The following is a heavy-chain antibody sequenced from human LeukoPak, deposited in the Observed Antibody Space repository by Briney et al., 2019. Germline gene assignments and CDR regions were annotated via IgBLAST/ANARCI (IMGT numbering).Heavy chain of an antibody. Sequence: GGSLRLSCAASGFSISSSAMNWVRQAPGKGLEWVAVISYDGSNKYYADSVKGRFTISRDNSKNTLYLQMNGLRAEDTAVYYCARDEGDSGYDDWGQGTLVTVSS. J-gene: IGHJ4*02. CDR2: ISYDGSNK. V-gene: IGHV3-30-3*01. D-gene: IGHD5-12*01. CDR1: GFSISSSA. CDR3: ARDEGDSGYDD.